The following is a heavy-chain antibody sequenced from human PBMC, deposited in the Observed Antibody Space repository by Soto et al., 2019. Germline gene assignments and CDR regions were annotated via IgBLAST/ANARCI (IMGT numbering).Heavy chain of an antibody. D-gene: IGHD1-20*01. J-gene: IGHJ3*02. CDR2: INPNTDVT. V-gene: IGHV1-2*02. Sequence: ASVKVSCKASGYTFSGYYMHWVRQAPGQGLEWMGWINPNTDVTNYAQRFQGRVTMTRDTSITTAYMELSRLRSDDTAVYYCARDLWRNWNQIDAFDIWGPGTTVTVSS. CDR3: ARDLWRNWNQIDAFDI. CDR1: GYTFSGYY.